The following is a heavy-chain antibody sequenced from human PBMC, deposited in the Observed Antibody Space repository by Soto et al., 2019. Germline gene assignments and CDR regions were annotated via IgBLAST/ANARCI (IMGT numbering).Heavy chain of an antibody. Sequence: GGSLRLSCAASGFTFSDYYMSWIRQAPGKGLEWVSYISSSGSTIYYADSVKGRFTISRDNAKNSLYLQMNSLRAEDTAVYYCARDAFNVVVVPAARTGDYGMDVWGQGTTVTVSS. CDR1: GFTFSDYY. D-gene: IGHD2-2*01. CDR3: ARDAFNVVVVPAARTGDYGMDV. CDR2: ISSSGSTI. V-gene: IGHV3-11*01. J-gene: IGHJ6*02.